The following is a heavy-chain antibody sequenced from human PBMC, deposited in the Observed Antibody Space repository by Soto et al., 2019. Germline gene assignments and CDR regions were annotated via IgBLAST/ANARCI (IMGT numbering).Heavy chain of an antibody. CDR1: GGSFSGYY. J-gene: IGHJ4*02. CDR3: VLWFGHNDDY. V-gene: IGHV4-34*01. CDR2: INHSGST. D-gene: IGHD3-10*01. Sequence: QVQLQQWGAGLLKPSETLSLTCAVYGGSFSGYYWSWIRQPPGKGLEWIGEINHSGSTNYNPSLKSRVTISVDTSKNQFSLKLSSVTAADTAVYYCVLWFGHNDDYWGQGTLVTVSS.